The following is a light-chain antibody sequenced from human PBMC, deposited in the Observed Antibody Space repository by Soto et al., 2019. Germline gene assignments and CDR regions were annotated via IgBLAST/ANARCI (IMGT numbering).Light chain of an antibody. J-gene: IGLJ1*01. Sequence: QSSLTQPASVSGSPGQSITISCTGTISDVVGYNYVSRYQQHPGKAPKLMIYEVSNRPSGVSNRFSGSKSGNTASLTISGLQAEDEADYYCSSYTSSSTPTVFGTGTKVTVL. V-gene: IGLV2-14*01. CDR1: ISDVVGYNY. CDR2: EVS. CDR3: SSYTSSSTPTV.